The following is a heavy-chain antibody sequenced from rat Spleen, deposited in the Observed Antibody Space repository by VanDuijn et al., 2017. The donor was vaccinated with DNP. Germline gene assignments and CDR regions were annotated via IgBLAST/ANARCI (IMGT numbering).Heavy chain of an antibody. CDR1: GFSLTSYT. CDR2: MSSGGST. CDR3: ARSHSTGLTCFAY. V-gene: IGHV2-6*01. D-gene: IGHD1-4*01. Sequence: QVQLKESGPGLVQPSQTLSLTCTVSGFSLTSYTLTWVRQPPGKGLEWIAAMSSGGSTYYNSALKSRLSISRDTSKSQVFLEINSLQTEDTAMYFCARSHSTGLTCFAYWGQGTLVTVSS. J-gene: IGHJ3*01.